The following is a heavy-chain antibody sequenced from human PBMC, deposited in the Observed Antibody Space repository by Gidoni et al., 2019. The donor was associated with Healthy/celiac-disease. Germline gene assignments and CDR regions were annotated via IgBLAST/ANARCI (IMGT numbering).Heavy chain of an antibody. D-gene: IGHD1-26*01. J-gene: IGHJ4*02. CDR1: GYTFTSSD. CDR3: ARKGGSYHFDY. V-gene: IGHV1-46*01. Sequence: QVTLAQSGAEVKKPGASVKVSCKASGYTFTSSDVHWVRQAPGQGLEWMGRINPSGGSTSYAQKFQGRVTMTRDTSTSTGYMELSSLRSEDTAVYYCARKGGSYHFDYWGQGTLVTVSS. CDR2: INPSGGST.